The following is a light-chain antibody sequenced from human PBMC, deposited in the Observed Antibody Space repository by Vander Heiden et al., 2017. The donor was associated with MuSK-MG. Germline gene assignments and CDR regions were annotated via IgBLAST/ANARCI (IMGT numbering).Light chain of an antibody. Sequence: EIVMTQSPATLSVSPGERATLSCRASQSVNSNLAWYQQKPGQAPRLLIYGASTRGTGIPARFSGSGSGTEFTLTISSLQSEDFAVYYCHQYNHWPLTFGGGTKVEI. J-gene: IGKJ4*01. CDR2: GAS. CDR1: QSVNSN. CDR3: HQYNHWPLT. V-gene: IGKV3-15*01.